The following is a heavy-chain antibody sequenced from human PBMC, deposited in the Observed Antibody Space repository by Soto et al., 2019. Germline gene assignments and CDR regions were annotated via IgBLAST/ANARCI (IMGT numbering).Heavy chain of an antibody. Sequence: QITVKKSGPTLVKATQSLTLTCTFSGFSLSTSGGGVGWIRQPPGKALEWLAVIYWDDDKSYSPSLKSRLTLAKDTSKNPVALTMTHMDPVDTATYICAHTKVTHWLGPLFDFWVQGTLVTVSS. CDR2: IYWDDDK. CDR3: AHTKVTHWLGPLFDF. V-gene: IGHV2-5*02. CDR1: GFSLSTSGGG. J-gene: IGHJ4*02. D-gene: IGHD1-1*01.